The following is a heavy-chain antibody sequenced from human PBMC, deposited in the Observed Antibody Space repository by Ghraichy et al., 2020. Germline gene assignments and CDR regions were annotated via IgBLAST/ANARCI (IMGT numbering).Heavy chain of an antibody. CDR2: INRDGSES. V-gene: IGHV3-7*01. Sequence: GGSLRLSCAVSGFRFSSYWMSWVRQAPGKGLQWVANINRDGSESHYVDSVKGRFIISKDNAQDSLYLQMNSLRTADTAVYYCVRDYDLWSGPYYYGMDVWGQGTKVTGSS. CDR3: VRDYDLWSGPYYYGMDV. CDR1: GFRFSSYW. D-gene: IGHD3-3*01. J-gene: IGHJ6*02.